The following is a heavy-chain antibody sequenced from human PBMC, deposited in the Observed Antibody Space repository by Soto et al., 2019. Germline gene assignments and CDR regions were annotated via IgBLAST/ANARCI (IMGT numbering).Heavy chain of an antibody. D-gene: IGHD3-10*01. CDR3: ARERYGSEFDY. CDR2: INHSGST. CDR1: GGSFSGYY. Sequence: SETLSLTCAVYGGSFSGYYWSWIRQPPGKGLEWIGEINHSGSTNYNPSLKSRVTISVDTSKNQFSLKLSSVTAADTAVYYCARERYGSEFDYWGQGTLVTVSS. V-gene: IGHV4-34*01. J-gene: IGHJ4*02.